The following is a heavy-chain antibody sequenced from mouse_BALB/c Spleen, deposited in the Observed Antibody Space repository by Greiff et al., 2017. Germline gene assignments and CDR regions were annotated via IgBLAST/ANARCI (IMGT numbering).Heavy chain of an antibody. J-gene: IGHJ4*01. CDR1: GFSLTGYG. CDR2: IWGDGST. V-gene: IGHV2-6-7*01. Sequence: VQLQQSGPGLVAPSQSLSITCTVSGFSLTGYGVNWVRQPPGKGLEWLGMIWGDGSTDYNSALKSRLSISKDNSKSQVFLKMNSLQTDDTARYYCARDDYGNSHAMDYWGQGTSVTVSS. CDR3: ARDDYGNSHAMDY. D-gene: IGHD2-1*01.